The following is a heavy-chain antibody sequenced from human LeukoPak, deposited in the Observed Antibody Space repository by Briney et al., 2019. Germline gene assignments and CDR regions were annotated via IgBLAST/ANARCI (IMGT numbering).Heavy chain of an antibody. CDR1: GYTFTGYY. Sequence: EASVKVSCKASGYTFTGYYMHWVRQAPGQGLEWMGWINPNSGGTNYAQKFQGRVTMTRDTSISTAYMELSRLRSEDTAVYYCARGRGVLRYFDWLPGGWFDPWGQGTLVTVSS. CDR3: ARGRGVLRYFDWLPGGWFDP. J-gene: IGHJ5*02. V-gene: IGHV1-2*02. D-gene: IGHD3-9*01. CDR2: INPNSGGT.